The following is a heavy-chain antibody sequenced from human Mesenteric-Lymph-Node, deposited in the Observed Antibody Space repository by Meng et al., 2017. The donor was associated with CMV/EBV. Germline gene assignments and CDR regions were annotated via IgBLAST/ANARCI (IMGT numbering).Heavy chain of an antibody. J-gene: IGHJ6*02. CDR3: ARGRSTSPTWYYYGMDV. Sequence: GESLKISCAASGFTFTTYWMSWVRQAPGKGLEWVANIKQDGSEKYYVDSVKGRFTISRDNSKNTLYLQMNSLRAEDTAVYYCARGRSTSPTWYYYGMDVWGQGTTVTVSS. V-gene: IGHV3-7*01. CDR1: GFTFTTYW. CDR2: IKQDGSEK. D-gene: IGHD2-2*01.